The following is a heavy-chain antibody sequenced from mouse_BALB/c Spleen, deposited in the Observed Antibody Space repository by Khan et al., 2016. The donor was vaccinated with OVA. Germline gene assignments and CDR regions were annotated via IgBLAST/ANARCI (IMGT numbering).Heavy chain of an antibody. Sequence: VQLQESGPELVKPGASVKISCKASGYTFTYYYMNWVKQKPGQGLEWIGWIYPGNDNTKYNEKFKDMATLTVDKSSTTAFMQLSSLTSEDTAVYFCARGGYYDNSLFDYWGQGTTLTVSS. CDR2: IYPGNDNT. J-gene: IGHJ2*01. D-gene: IGHD2-4*01. CDR1: GYTFTYYY. CDR3: ARGGYYDNSLFDY. V-gene: IGHV1-84*02.